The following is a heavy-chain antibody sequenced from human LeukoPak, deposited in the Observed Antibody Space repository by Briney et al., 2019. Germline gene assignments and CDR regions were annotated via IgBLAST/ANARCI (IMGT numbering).Heavy chain of an antibody. V-gene: IGHV1-8*01. J-gene: IGHJ4*02. Sequence: ASVKVSCKASGYTFTSYDINWVRQATGQGLEWMGWMNPNSGNTGYAQKFRGRVTMTRNTSISTAYMELSSLRSEDTAVYYCARDSPLRGFDYWGQRTLVTVSS. D-gene: IGHD3/OR15-3a*01. CDR1: GYTFTSYD. CDR2: MNPNSGNT. CDR3: ARDSPLRGFDY.